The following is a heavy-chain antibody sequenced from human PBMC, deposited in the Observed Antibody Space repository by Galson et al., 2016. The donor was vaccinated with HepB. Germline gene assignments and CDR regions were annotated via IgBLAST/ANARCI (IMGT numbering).Heavy chain of an antibody. CDR1: GFTFSSYW. CDR2: IKFDGNEK. D-gene: IGHD6-13*01. Sequence: SLRLSCAASGFTFSSYWMTWVRQAPGKGLEWVANIKFDGNEKDYVDSVKGRFTISRDNAMNSLYLHMSRLRAEDTALYYCTRTISATAGIYWGQGTLVTVSS. J-gene: IGHJ4*02. V-gene: IGHV3-7*01. CDR3: TRTISATAGIY.